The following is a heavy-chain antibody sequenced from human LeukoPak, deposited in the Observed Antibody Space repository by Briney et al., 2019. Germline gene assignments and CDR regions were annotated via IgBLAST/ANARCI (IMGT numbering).Heavy chain of an antibody. CDR3: ARDRPAVGATRSDAFDI. CDR1: SGSISSYY. D-gene: IGHD1-26*01. V-gene: IGHV4-59*01. Sequence: PSETLSLTCTVSSGSISSYYWSWIRQPPGKGLEWIGYIYYSGSTNYNPSLKSRVTISVDTSKNQFSLKLSSVTAADTAVYYCARDRPAVGATRSDAFDIWGQGTMVTVSS. CDR2: IYYSGST. J-gene: IGHJ3*02.